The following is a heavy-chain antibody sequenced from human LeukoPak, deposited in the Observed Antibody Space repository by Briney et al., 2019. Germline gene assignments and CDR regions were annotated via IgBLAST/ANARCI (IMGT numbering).Heavy chain of an antibody. J-gene: IGHJ4*02. CDR1: GFTFRTSG. Sequence: PGGSLRLSCAASGFTFRTSGMNWVRQAPGKGLEWVSFISGNSAYIYYADSVKGRFTISRDNAKNSLYLQMNSLRAEDTAVYYCARGEYGSGSYHIDYWGQGTLVTVSS. V-gene: IGHV3-21*01. CDR3: ARGEYGSGSYHIDY. CDR2: ISGNSAYI. D-gene: IGHD3-10*01.